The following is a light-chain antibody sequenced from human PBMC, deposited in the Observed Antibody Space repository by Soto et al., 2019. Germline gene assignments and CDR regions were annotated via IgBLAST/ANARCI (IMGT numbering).Light chain of an antibody. J-gene: IGLJ1*01. CDR3: SAWDDSLNARYV. V-gene: IGLV1-44*01. Sequence: QSVLTQPPSASGTPGQRVTISCYGSSSNIATKSVNWYQQLPGTAPKLLIYSNSQRSSGVPDRFSGSKSGTSASLAIRGLQSEDEADYYCSAWDDSLNARYVFGTGTKLTVL. CDR1: SSNIATKS. CDR2: SNS.